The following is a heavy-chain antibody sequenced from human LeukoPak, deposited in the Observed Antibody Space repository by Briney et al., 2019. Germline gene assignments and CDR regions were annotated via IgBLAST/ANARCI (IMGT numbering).Heavy chain of an antibody. J-gene: IGHJ4*02. V-gene: IGHV3-23*01. CDR3: AKGQHSSGYSPTDY. CDR1: GFTLGSYG. Sequence: GGSLRLSRTASGFTLGSYGMSWVRQAPGKGLEWVSLISGSGDSTYYADSVKGRFTISRDNSKSTLYLQMNSLRAEDTALYYCAKGQHSSGYSPTDYWGQGTLVTVSS. D-gene: IGHD3-22*01. CDR2: ISGSGDST.